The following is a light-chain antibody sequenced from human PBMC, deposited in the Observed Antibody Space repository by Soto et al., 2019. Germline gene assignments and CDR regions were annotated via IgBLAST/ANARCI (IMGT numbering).Light chain of an antibody. CDR1: SSNIGRNS. CDR3: GAWDDSLNGVL. J-gene: IGLJ2*01. Sequence: QSVLTQPPSASGTPGQRVTISCSGSSSNIGRNSVNWYQHVPGTAPKLLIYSDNQRPSGVPDRFSGSWSGASVSLAISGLHSEDEADYYCGAWDDSLNGVLFGGGTKVTVL. V-gene: IGLV1-44*01. CDR2: SDN.